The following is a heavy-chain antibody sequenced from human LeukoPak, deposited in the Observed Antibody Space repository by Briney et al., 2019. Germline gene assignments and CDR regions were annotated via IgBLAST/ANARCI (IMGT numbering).Heavy chain of an antibody. CDR1: GYTFTGYY. Sequence: ASVKVSCKASGYTFTGYYMHWVRQAPGQGLEWMGWINPNSGDTNYSQKFQGRASMTRDTSINTAYMELSRLTSDDTAVYYCTSLLPAVSYWGQGTLVTVSS. D-gene: IGHD1-14*01. CDR3: TSLLPAVSY. V-gene: IGHV1-2*02. CDR2: INPNSGDT. J-gene: IGHJ4*02.